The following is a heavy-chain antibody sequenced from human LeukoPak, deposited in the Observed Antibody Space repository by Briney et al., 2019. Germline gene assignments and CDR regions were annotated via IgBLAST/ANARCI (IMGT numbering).Heavy chain of an antibody. CDR1: GYSISSGYY. J-gene: IGHJ4*02. CDR2: IYHSGST. D-gene: IGHD3-22*01. Sequence: SETLSLTCTVSGYSISSGYYWGWIRQPPGKGLEWIGSIYHSGSTYYNPSLKSRVTISVDTSKNQFSLKLSSVTAADTAVYYCARDRRIEYYYDSSGVDYWGQGTLVTVSS. V-gene: IGHV4-38-2*02. CDR3: ARDRRIEYYYDSSGVDY.